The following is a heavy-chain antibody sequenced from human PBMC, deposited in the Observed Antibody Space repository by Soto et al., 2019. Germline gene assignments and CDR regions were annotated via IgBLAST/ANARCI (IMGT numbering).Heavy chain of an antibody. D-gene: IGHD2-15*01. CDR2: IIPIFGTA. Sequence: QVQLVQSGAEVKKPGSSVKVSCKASGGTFSSYAISWVRQAPGQGLEWMGGIIPIFGTANYAQKFQGRVTITADESTSTDYMELSSLRSEDTAVYYCARYCSGGSCYGGAEYFQHWGQGTLVTVSS. J-gene: IGHJ1*01. CDR3: ARYCSGGSCYGGAEYFQH. V-gene: IGHV1-69*01. CDR1: GGTFSSYA.